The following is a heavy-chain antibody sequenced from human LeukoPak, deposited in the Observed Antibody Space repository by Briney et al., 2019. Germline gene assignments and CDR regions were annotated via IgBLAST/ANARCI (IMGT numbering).Heavy chain of an antibody. J-gene: IGHJ3*02. CDR3: AKDPNGDYVGAFDM. Sequence: GGSLRLSCAVSGFTFSSYAMSWVRQAPGRGLEWVSGISASGGSTYYADSVKGRFTIFRDNSKNTLNLQMNSLRAEDTAVYYCAKDPNGDYVGAFDMRGQGTLVTASS. V-gene: IGHV3-23*01. CDR2: ISASGGST. D-gene: IGHD4-17*01. CDR1: GFTFSSYA.